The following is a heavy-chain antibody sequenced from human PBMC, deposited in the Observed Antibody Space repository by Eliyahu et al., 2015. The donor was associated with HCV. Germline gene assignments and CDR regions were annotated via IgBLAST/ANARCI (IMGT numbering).Heavy chain of an antibody. CDR1: GFTSSDHY. J-gene: IGHJ6*02. V-gene: IGHV3-72*01. D-gene: IGHD1-26*01. CDR2: TRNKVNSYTT. Sequence: EVLLAESGGDLVQPGGSLRLSCAASGFTSSDHYMEXVRQAPGKGLGWVGRTRNKVNSYTTEYAASVKGRFIISRDDSKNSLFLQLTSLRIEDTAVYYCARGPSGKGPTGSESYYYPMDVWGQGTTVTVSS. CDR3: ARGPSGKGPTGSESYYYPMDV.